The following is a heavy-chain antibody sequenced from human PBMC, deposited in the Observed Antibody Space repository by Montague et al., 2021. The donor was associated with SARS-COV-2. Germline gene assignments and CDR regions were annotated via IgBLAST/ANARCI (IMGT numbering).Heavy chain of an antibody. J-gene: IGHJ4*02. CDR3: ARHYSATLPAVY. Sequence: SETLSLTCTVSGGSISSFYWSWFRQPPGKALEWIGYISDSGSTNYNPSLTSRATMSVDTSKNQFSLKVNSVTAADTAVYYCARHYSATLPAVYWGQGTLVTVSS. V-gene: IGHV4-59*08. D-gene: IGHD2-15*01. CDR2: ISDSGST. CDR1: GGSISSFY.